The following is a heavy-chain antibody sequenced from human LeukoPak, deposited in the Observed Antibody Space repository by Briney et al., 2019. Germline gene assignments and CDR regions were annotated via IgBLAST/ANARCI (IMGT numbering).Heavy chain of an antibody. CDR1: GYTFTSYG. CDR2: INPSGGST. V-gene: IGHV1-46*01. Sequence: ASVKVSCKASGYTFTSYGISWVRQAPGQGLEWMGIINPSGGSTSYAQKFQGRVTMTRDMSTSTVYMELSSLRSEDTAVYYCARDRLDYWGQGTLVTVSS. CDR3: ARDRLDY. J-gene: IGHJ4*02.